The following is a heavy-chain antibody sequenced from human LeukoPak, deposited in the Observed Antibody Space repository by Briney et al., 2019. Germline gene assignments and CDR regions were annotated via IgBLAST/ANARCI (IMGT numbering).Heavy chain of an antibody. Sequence: GGSLRLSCAASGFTFSSYAMHWVRQAPGKGLEWVAVISYDGSNKYYADSVKGRFTISRDNSKNTLYLQMNSLRAEDTAVYYCVVDSGSPGGPFDYWGQGTLVTVSS. J-gene: IGHJ4*02. CDR2: ISYDGSNK. CDR1: GFTFSSYA. CDR3: VVDSGSPGGPFDY. V-gene: IGHV3-30-3*01. D-gene: IGHD1-26*01.